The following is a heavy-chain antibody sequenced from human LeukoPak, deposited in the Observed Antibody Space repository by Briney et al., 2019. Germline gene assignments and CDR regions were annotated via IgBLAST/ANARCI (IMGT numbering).Heavy chain of an antibody. Sequence: QTGGSLRLSCAASGFTFSNFGMHWVRQAPGQGLEWVAVISYDGSNKYYADSVKGRFTISRDNSKNTLYLQMNSLRAEDTAVYYCAKASVYVYYGMDVWGQGTTVTVSS. CDR3: AKASVYVYYGMDV. CDR2: ISYDGSNK. V-gene: IGHV3-30*18. D-gene: IGHD3-16*02. J-gene: IGHJ6*02. CDR1: GFTFSNFG.